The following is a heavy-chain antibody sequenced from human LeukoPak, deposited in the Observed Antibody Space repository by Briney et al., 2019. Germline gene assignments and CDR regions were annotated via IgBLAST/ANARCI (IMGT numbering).Heavy chain of an antibody. J-gene: IGHJ4*02. CDR3: ARNYYDSSGYHYAFDY. V-gene: IGHV3-21*01. CDR1: GFIFSSFR. CDR2: ISSSGSLI. Sequence: GGSLRLSCAASGFIFSSFRMNWVRQAPGKGLECVSSISSSGSLIYYADSMKGRFTVSRDNAKNSLFLQLNSLRAEDTAVYYCARNYYDSSGYHYAFDYWGQGTLVTVSS. D-gene: IGHD3-22*01.